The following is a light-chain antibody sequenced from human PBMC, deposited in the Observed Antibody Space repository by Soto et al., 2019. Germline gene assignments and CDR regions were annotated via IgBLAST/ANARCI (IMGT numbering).Light chain of an antibody. CDR3: ATWHDSFYV. CDR1: TSDIGTNA. Sequence: QSVLTQPPSASGTPGQTVTVSCSGSTSDIGTNAVNWFQHLPGTAPRLLIYTNNQRPSGVPDRFSGSKSGTSASLAISGLQSEDEATYYCATWHDSFYVFGTGTKVTVL. J-gene: IGLJ1*01. V-gene: IGLV1-44*01. CDR2: TNN.